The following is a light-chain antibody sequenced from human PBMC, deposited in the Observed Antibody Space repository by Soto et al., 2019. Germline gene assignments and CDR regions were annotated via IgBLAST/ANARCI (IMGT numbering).Light chain of an antibody. J-gene: IGLJ1*01. CDR2: DVS. CDR1: SSDVGGYNY. CDR3: ISYKRSSTPNYF. Sequence: QSALTQPASVSGSPGQSITISCTGTSSDVGGYNYVSWYQQHPGKAPKLMIYDVSNRPSGVSNRFSGSKSGNTASLTISGPQDEDDADYYCISYKRSSTPNYFLGPGTKLTVL. V-gene: IGLV2-14*01.